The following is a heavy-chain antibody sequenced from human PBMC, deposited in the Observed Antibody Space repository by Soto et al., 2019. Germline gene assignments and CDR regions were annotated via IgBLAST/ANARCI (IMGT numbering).Heavy chain of an antibody. D-gene: IGHD3-10*01. Sequence: PSVKVSCKASGGTFSSYAISWVRQAPGQGLEWMGGIIPSFGTANYAQKFQGRVTITANESTSTAYMELSSLRSDDSSGYYGARGPGVRNYGTDVWGQGTMVTVSS. CDR3: ARGPGVRNYGTDV. CDR1: GGTFSSYA. V-gene: IGHV1-69*13. J-gene: IGHJ6*02. CDR2: IIPSFGTA.